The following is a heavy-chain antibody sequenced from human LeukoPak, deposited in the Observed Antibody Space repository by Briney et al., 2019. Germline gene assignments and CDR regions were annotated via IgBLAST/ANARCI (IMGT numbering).Heavy chain of an antibody. CDR3: ARWEYSSSWYGEYYFDY. Sequence: ASVKVSCKASGGTFSSYAISWVRQAPGQGLEWMGGIIPIFGTANYAQKFQGRVTITADESTSTAYMELSSLRSEDTAVYYCARWEYSSSWYGEYYFDYWGQGTLVTVSS. J-gene: IGHJ4*02. V-gene: IGHV1-69*13. CDR2: IIPIFGTA. CDR1: GGTFSSYA. D-gene: IGHD6-13*01.